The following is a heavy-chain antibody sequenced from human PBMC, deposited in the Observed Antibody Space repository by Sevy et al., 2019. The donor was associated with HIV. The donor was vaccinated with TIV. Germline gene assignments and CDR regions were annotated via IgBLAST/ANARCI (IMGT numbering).Heavy chain of an antibody. CDR2: IYSGGST. V-gene: IGHV3-53*01. D-gene: IGHD3-10*01. J-gene: IGHJ4*02. CDR3: ARGTPYGSGSYHDY. CDR1: GFTVSSNY. Sequence: GGSLRLSCAASGFTVSSNYMSWVRQAPGKGLDWLSVIYSGGSTYYADSVKGRFTISRDNSKNTLYLQMNSLRAEDTAVYYCARGTPYGSGSYHDYWGQGTLVTVSS.